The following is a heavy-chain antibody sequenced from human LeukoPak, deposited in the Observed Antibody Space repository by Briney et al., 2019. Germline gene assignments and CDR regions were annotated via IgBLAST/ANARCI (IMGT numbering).Heavy chain of an antibody. Sequence: PGGSLRLSCAASGFTFSDYYMSWIRQAPGKGLEWVSYISSSGSTIYYADSVKGRFTISRDNAKNSLYLQMNSLGAEDTAVYYCAKDDYYDSSGASDAFDIWGQGTMVTVSS. D-gene: IGHD3-22*01. CDR3: AKDDYYDSSGASDAFDI. CDR2: ISSSGSTI. V-gene: IGHV3-11*01. CDR1: GFTFSDYY. J-gene: IGHJ3*02.